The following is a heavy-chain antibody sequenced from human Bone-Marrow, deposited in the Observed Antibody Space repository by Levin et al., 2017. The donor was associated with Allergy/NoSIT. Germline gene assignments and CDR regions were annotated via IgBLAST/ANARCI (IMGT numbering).Heavy chain of an antibody. CDR2: VSWNSGTI. CDR3: ARHKDYGGNGYYYYGMDV. CDR1: GFTFTDYA. Sequence: PGGSLRLSCAASGFTFTDYAIHWIRQAPGRGLEWVSGVSWNSGTIGYADSVKGRFTISRDNAKNSLYLQMNSLRTEDTALYFYARHKDYGGNGYYYYGMDVWGQGTTVTVSS. V-gene: IGHV3-9*01. D-gene: IGHD4-23*01. J-gene: IGHJ6*02.